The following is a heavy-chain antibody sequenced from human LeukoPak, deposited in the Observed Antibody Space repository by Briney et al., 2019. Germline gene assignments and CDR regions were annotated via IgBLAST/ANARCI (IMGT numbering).Heavy chain of an antibody. CDR3: AREYSSGWPYNWFDP. V-gene: IGHV4-39*07. J-gene: IGHJ5*02. Sequence: SETLSLTCTVSGGSISSSSYYWGWIRQPPGKGLEWIGSIYYSGRTYYNPSLKSRVTISVDTSKNQFSLKLSSVTAADTAVYYCAREYSSGWPYNWFDPWGQGTLVTVSS. CDR2: IYYSGRT. CDR1: GGSISSSSYY. D-gene: IGHD6-19*01.